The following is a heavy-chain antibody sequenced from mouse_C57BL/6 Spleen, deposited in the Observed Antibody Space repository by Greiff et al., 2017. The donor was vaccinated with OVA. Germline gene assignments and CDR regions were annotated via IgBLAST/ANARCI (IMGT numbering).Heavy chain of an antibody. V-gene: IGHV14-2*01. Sequence: EVQLQQSGAELVKPGASVKLSCTASGFNIKDYYMHWVKQRTEQGLEWIGWIDPEDGETKYAPKFQGKATITAETSSNTAYLQLSSLTSEDTAVYYCASPENGNSYFDYWGQGTTLTVSS. CDR3: ASPENGNSYFDY. CDR1: GFNIKDYY. CDR2: IDPEDGET. D-gene: IGHD2-1*01. J-gene: IGHJ2*01.